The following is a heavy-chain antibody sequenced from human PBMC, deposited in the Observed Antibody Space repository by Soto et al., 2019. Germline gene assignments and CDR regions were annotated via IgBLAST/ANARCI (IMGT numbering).Heavy chain of an antibody. J-gene: IGHJ4*02. CDR2: IYYSGST. D-gene: IGHD3-22*01. Sequence: KLSETLSLTCTVSGGSVSSGSYYWSWIRQPPGKGLEWIGYIYYSGSTNYNPSLKSRVTISVDTSKNQFSLKLSSVTAADTAVYYCARDRSLKSTYYYDSSGYYPPYYFDYWGQGTLVTVSS. V-gene: IGHV4-61*01. CDR3: ARDRSLKSTYYYDSSGYYPPYYFDY. CDR1: GGSVSSGSYY.